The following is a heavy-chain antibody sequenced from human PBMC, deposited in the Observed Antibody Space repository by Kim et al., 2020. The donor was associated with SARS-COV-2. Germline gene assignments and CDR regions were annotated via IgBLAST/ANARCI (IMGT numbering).Heavy chain of an antibody. CDR1: GFIVSNTY. CDR2: IYTGATT. J-gene: IGHJ6*02. CDR3: ARLGPVTANYYYGMDV. V-gene: IGHV3-53*01. D-gene: IGHD2-21*02. Sequence: GGSLRLSCAPSGFIVSNTYLSWVRQAPGKGLEWVSVIYTGATTYYADSVKGRFTISRDNSRNTVYLQMNSLRADDTAVYYCARLGPVTANYYYGMDVWGQGTAVTVS.